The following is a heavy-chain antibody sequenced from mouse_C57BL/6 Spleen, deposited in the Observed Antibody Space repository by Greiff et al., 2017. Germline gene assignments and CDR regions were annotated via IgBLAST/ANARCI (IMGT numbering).Heavy chain of an antibody. CDR3: AREGTGYFDY. J-gene: IGHJ2*01. CDR1: GFTFSSYA. CDR2: ISDGGSYT. V-gene: IGHV5-4*01. D-gene: IGHD3-3*01. Sequence: EVHLVESGGGLVKPGGSLKLSCAASGFTFSSYAMSWVRQTPEKRLEWVATISDGGSYTYYPDNVKGRFTISRDNAKNNLYLQMSHLKSEDTAMYYCAREGTGYFDYWGQGTTRTVSS.